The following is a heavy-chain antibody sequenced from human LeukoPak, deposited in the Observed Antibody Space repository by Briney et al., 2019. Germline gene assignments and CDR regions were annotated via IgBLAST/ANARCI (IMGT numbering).Heavy chain of an antibody. CDR2: IKQDGSEK. D-gene: IGHD2-2*01. CDR1: GFTFSSYW. V-gene: IGHV3-7*01. J-gene: IGHJ5*02. CDR3: ARGKVPAAMTWFDP. Sequence: GGSLILSCAASGFTFSSYWMSWVRRAPGKGLEWVANIKQDGSEKYYVDSVKGRFTISRDNAKNSLYLQMNSLRAEDTAVYYCARGKVPAAMTWFDPWGQGTLVTVSS.